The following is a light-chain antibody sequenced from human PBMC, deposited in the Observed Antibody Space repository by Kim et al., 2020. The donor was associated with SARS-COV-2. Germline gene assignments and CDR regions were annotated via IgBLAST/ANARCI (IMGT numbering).Light chain of an antibody. CDR2: GAS. J-gene: IGKJ5*01. Sequence: DIQMTQSPSSLSASVGDRVTITCRASQDIRNDLGWYQQNPGTDPKRLIYGASSLQSGVPSRFSGSGSETEFTLTISSVQPEDFATYLCLRHSSYPLTIGRGTRLEIK. CDR1: QDIRND. V-gene: IGKV1-17*01. CDR3: LRHSSYPLT.